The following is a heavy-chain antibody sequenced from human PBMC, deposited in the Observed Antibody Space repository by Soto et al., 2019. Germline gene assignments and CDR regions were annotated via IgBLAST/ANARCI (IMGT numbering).Heavy chain of an antibody. J-gene: IGHJ5*02. Sequence: RASVKVSCKTSGYTFSNYGITWVRQAPGQPLEWLGWISLYSDGTNYAQKFQGRVSMTTDTSTTTAYMELRSLRSDDTAVYYCARVVPGAEDWFGPWDQGTLATVSS. CDR2: ISLYSDGT. V-gene: IGHV1-18*01. D-gene: IGHD2-2*01. CDR1: GYTFSNYG. CDR3: ARVVPGAEDWFGP.